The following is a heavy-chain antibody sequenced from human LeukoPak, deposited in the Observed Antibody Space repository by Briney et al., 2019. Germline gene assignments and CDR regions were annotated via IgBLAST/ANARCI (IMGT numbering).Heavy chain of an antibody. Sequence: PGRSLRLSCAASGFTFSSYAMHWVRQAPGKGLEWVAVISYDGSNKYYADSVKGRFTISRDNSKNTLYLQMNSQRAEDTAVYYCARDRGYDFWSGPYYFDYWGQGTLVTVSS. CDR3: ARDRGYDFWSGPYYFDY. J-gene: IGHJ4*02. V-gene: IGHV3-30-3*01. D-gene: IGHD3-3*01. CDR1: GFTFSSYA. CDR2: ISYDGSNK.